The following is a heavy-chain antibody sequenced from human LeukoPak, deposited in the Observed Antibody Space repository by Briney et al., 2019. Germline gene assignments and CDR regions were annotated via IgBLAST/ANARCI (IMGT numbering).Heavy chain of an antibody. CDR1: GFTFSSYA. CDR3: AKDALNWNDVGFFDY. J-gene: IGHJ4*02. D-gene: IGHD1-20*01. Sequence: PGGSLRLSCAASGFTFSSYAMSWVRQAPGKGLEWVSAISGSGGSTYYADSVKGRFTISRDNAKNSLYLQMNSLRAEDTALYYCAKDALNWNDVGFFDYWGQGTLVTVSS. V-gene: IGHV3-23*01. CDR2: ISGSGGST.